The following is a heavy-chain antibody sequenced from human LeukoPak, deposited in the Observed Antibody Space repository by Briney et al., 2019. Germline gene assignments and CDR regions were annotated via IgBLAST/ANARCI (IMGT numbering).Heavy chain of an antibody. V-gene: IGHV3-48*03. CDR1: GFTFSSYE. Sequence: GGSLRLSCAASGFTFSSYEMNWVRQAPGKGLEWVSYISSSGSTIYYANSVKGRFTISRDNAKNSLYLQMNSLRAEDTAVYYCARDNYDSSGQLYFFDYWGQGTLVTVSS. D-gene: IGHD3-22*01. CDR2: ISSSGSTI. J-gene: IGHJ4*02. CDR3: ARDNYDSSGQLYFFDY.